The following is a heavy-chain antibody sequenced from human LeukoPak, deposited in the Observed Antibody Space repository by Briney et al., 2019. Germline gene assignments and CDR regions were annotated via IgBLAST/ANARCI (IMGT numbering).Heavy chain of an antibody. V-gene: IGHV4-59*01. CDR3: ARWERNYYDSSGYTYYLDY. J-gene: IGHJ4*02. Sequence: SETLSLTCTVSGGSISSYYWSWIRQPPGKGLEWIGYIYYSGSTNYNPSLKSRVTISVDTSKNQFSLKLSSVTAADTAVYYCARWERNYYDSSGYTYYLDYWGQGTLVTVSS. D-gene: IGHD3-22*01. CDR1: GGSISSYY. CDR2: IYYSGST.